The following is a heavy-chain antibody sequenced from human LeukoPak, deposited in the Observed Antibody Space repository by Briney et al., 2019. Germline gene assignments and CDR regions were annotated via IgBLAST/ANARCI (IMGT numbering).Heavy chain of an antibody. CDR3: AREGITTIDY. CDR2: IQFDGSNK. CDR1: GFTFSRYG. V-gene: IGHV3-30*02. J-gene: IGHJ4*02. D-gene: IGHD3-22*01. Sequence: GGSLRLSCAASGFTFSRYGMHWVRQAPGKGLEWVTFIQFDGSNKYYADSVKGRFTISRDTSKSTLYLQMKSLRAEDTAVYYCAREGITTIDYWGQGTLVTVSS.